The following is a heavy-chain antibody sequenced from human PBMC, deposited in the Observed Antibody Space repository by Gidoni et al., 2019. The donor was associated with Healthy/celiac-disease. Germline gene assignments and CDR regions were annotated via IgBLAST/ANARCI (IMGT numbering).Heavy chain of an antibody. CDR3: ARDRVEMATIWTNNGGEDAFDI. Sequence: QVQRVESGGGVVQPGRSLRLCCAASGFTFSSHGVHWVRQAPGKGLEWVAVIWYDGSNKYYADSVKGRFTSSRDNSKNTLYLQMNSLRAEDTAVYYCARDRVEMATIWTNNGGEDAFDIWGQGTMVTVSS. CDR1: GFTFSSHG. CDR2: IWYDGSNK. D-gene: IGHD5-12*01. J-gene: IGHJ3*02. V-gene: IGHV3-33*01.